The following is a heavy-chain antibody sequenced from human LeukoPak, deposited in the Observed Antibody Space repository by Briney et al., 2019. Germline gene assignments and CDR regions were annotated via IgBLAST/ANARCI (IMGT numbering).Heavy chain of an antibody. CDR3: ARDRIFPDYYDGRRYLGYYYMDV. D-gene: IGHD3-22*01. Sequence: ASVKVSCKASGYTFTGYYMHWVRQAPGQGLDWMGWINPNSGGTNFAQKFQGRVTMTRDTSINTAYMELSRLRSDDTAVYYCARDRIFPDYYDGRRYLGYYYMDVWGKGTTVTVSS. J-gene: IGHJ6*03. V-gene: IGHV1-2*02. CDR2: INPNSGGT. CDR1: GYTFTGYY.